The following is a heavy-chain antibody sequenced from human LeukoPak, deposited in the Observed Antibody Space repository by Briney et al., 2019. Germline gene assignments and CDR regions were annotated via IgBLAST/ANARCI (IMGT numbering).Heavy chain of an antibody. J-gene: IGHJ4*02. Sequence: GGSLRLSCAASGFTFSDYYMTWVRQAPGKGLQWISFISSSGSHIYYTDSVKGRFTISRDNAKNSLFLQMNSLGADDTALYYCARAEGYCDSDRCYSTSFDYWGQGTLVTVSS. V-gene: IGHV3-11*01. CDR1: GFTFSDYY. CDR3: ARAEGYCDSDRCYSTSFDY. CDR2: ISSSGSHI. D-gene: IGHD2-21*02.